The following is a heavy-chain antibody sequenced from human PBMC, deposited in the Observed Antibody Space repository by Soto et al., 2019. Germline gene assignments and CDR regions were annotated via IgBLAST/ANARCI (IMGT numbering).Heavy chain of an antibody. Sequence: QVQLQESGPGLVRPSQTLSLTCSVSGGSFSSSGYYWSWIRQHPGKGLEWIGYIHNSGNTYYNPSLKSRVTISLDTSQDQLSLKLKSVTAADTAVYYCARESGSGWHDVDSWGQGTLVTVSS. CDR2: IHNSGNT. CDR1: GGSFSSSGYY. CDR3: ARESGSGWHDVDS. D-gene: IGHD6-19*01. V-gene: IGHV4-31*03. J-gene: IGHJ5*01.